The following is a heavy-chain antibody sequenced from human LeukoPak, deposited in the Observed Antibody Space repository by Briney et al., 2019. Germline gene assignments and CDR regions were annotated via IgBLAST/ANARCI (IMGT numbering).Heavy chain of an antibody. D-gene: IGHD3-22*01. J-gene: IGHJ4*02. V-gene: IGHV4-39*07. CDR3: ARDGLQAAYYYDSSGYPFFDY. Sequence: SETLSLTCTVSGGSISSSSYYWGWIRQPPGKGLEWIGSIYYSGSTYYNPSLKSRVTISVDTSKNQFSLKLSSVTAADTAVYYCARDGLQAAYYYDSSGYPFFDYWGQGTLVTVSS. CDR1: GGSISSSSYY. CDR2: IYYSGST.